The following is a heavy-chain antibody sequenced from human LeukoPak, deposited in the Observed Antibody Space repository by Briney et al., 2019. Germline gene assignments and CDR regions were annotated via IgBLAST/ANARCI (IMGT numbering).Heavy chain of an antibody. CDR2: IKQDGSEK. CDR3: ARSRADKTRMTTVTYFDY. CDR1: GFTFSSYW. J-gene: IGHJ4*02. V-gene: IGHV3-7*01. D-gene: IGHD4-17*01. Sequence: GGPLRLSCAASGFTFSSYWMSWVRQAPGKGLEWVANIKQDGSEKYYVDSVKGRFTISRDNAKNSLYLQMNSLRAEDTAVYYCARSRADKTRMTTVTYFDYWGQGTLVTVSS.